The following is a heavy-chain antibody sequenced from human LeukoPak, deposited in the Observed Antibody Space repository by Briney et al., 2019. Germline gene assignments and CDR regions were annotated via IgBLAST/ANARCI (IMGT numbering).Heavy chain of an antibody. Sequence: GGSLRLSCAASGFPFSTYAMNWVCQAPGKGLEWVSVITGSGGFTQYADSVKGRFTISRDNSKNTVYLQMNSLRVEDTALYYCVRSLDYWGQGTLVTVSS. CDR2: ITGSGGFT. V-gene: IGHV3-23*01. CDR3: VRSLDY. CDR1: GFPFSTYA. J-gene: IGHJ4*02.